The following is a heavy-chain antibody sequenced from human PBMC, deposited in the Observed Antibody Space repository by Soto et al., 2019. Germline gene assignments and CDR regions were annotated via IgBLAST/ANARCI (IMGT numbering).Heavy chain of an antibody. CDR2: ISYDGSNK. Sequence: HPGGSLRLSCAASGFTFSSYGMHWVRQAPGKGLEWVAVISYDGSNKYYAESVKGRFTISRDNSKNTLYLQMNSLRAEDTAVYYCARKGYCTSTSCYVDYWGQGTLVTVSS. J-gene: IGHJ4*02. CDR1: GFTFSSYG. CDR3: ARKGYCTSTSCYVDY. V-gene: IGHV3-30*03. D-gene: IGHD2-2*01.